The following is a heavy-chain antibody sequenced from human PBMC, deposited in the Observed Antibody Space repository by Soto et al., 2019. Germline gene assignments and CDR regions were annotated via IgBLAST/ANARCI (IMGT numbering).Heavy chain of an antibody. D-gene: IGHD2-21*01. V-gene: IGHV3-23*01. CDR1: GLAFSIYA. CDR3: AKARDRAYGGNSHPFDY. CDR2: VSGTGGKT. J-gene: IGHJ4*02. Sequence: EVQLSESGGGLAQPGGSLRLSCAASGLAFSIYAMTWVRQAPGKGLEWVATVSGTGGKTYYADSVQGRFTISRDNSKNTFHLQMNSLRADDTALYYCAKARDRAYGGNSHPFDYWGQGTLVTVSS.